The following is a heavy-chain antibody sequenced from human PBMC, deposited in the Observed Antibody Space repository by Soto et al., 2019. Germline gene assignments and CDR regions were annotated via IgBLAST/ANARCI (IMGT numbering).Heavy chain of an antibody. D-gene: IGHD3-10*01. CDR1: GYTFSNYD. Sequence: QVQLVQSGAELKKPGASVKVSCKASGYTFSNYDMXXXXXXTGQGPEWIGWVNPNNGDTGYAQKFQGRVTLTTDIXXXXXXXXXXXXXXXXXXXXXXXXXXXKGSAIDFDYWGQGTLITVSS. V-gene: IGHV1-8*01. CDR2: VNPNNGDT. J-gene: IGHJ4*02. CDR3: XXXXXKGSAIDFDY.